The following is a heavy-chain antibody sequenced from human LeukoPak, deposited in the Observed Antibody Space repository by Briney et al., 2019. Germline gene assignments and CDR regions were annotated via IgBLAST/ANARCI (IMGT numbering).Heavy chain of an antibody. CDR1: GGSISSGSYY. Sequence: SQTLSLTCTVSGGSISSGSYYWSWIRQPAGKGLEWIGRIYTSGSTNYNPSLKSRITISVDTSKNQFSLKLSSVTAADTAVYYCARAGIAVAGMVYYYYYMDVWGKGTTVTVSS. D-gene: IGHD6-19*01. CDR2: IYTSGST. CDR3: ARAGIAVAGMVYYYYYMDV. J-gene: IGHJ6*03. V-gene: IGHV4-61*02.